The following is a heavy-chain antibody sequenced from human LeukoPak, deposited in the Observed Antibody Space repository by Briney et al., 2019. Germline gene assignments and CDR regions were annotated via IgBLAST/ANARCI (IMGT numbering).Heavy chain of an antibody. V-gene: IGHV4-39*01. CDR3: ARPSSYSYGYNY. Sequence: TSETLSLTCTVSGGSISSSSYYWGWIRQPPGKGLEWIGSIYYSGSTYYNPPLKSRVTISVDTSKNQFSLKLSSVTAADTAVYYCARPSSYSYGYNYWGQGTLVTGSS. J-gene: IGHJ4*02. D-gene: IGHD5-18*01. CDR1: GGSISSSSYY. CDR2: IYYSGST.